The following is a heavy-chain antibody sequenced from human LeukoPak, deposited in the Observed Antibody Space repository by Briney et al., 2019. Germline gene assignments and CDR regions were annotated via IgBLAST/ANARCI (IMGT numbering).Heavy chain of an antibody. J-gene: IGHJ4*02. CDR2: IYYSGST. Sequence: PSETLSLTCTVSGGSVSSYYWSWIRQPPGKGLEWIGYIYYSGSTNYNPSLKSRVTISVDTSKNQFSLKLSSVTAADTAVYYCARRDGRELPDDYWGQGTLVTVSS. CDR3: ARRDGRELPDDY. V-gene: IGHV4-59*08. D-gene: IGHD1-26*01. CDR1: GGSVSSYY.